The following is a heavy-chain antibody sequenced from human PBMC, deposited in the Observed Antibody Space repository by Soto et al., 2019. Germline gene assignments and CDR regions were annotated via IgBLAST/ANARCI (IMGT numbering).Heavy chain of an antibody. Sequence: GESLKISCKASGYSFTKYWIGWVRQMPGKGLEWMGIIYPGDSDTRYRPSFQGQVTISADKSISTAYLQWNSLKASDSAMYYCARLMVVAATVDYYYALNFSAQGTTVTGSS. J-gene: IGHJ6*02. CDR1: GYSFTKYW. CDR2: IYPGDSDT. D-gene: IGHD2-15*01. V-gene: IGHV5-51*01. CDR3: ARLMVVAATVDYYYALNF.